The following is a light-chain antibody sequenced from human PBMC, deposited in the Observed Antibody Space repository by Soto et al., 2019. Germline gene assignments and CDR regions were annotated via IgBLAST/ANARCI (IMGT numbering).Light chain of an antibody. CDR3: QQYNNWPSWT. CDR2: GAS. V-gene: IGKV3-15*01. J-gene: IGKJ1*01. CDR1: QSVSSN. Sequence: ERVMTQSPATLSVSPGEGATLSCRASQSVSSNLAWYQQKPGQAPRLLIYGASTRATGIPARFSGSGSGTDFTLTINSLQSEDFAVYYCQQYNNWPSWTFGQGTKVDIK.